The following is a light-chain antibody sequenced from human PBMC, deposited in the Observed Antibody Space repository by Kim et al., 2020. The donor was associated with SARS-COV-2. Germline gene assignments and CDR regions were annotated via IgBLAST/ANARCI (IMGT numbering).Light chain of an antibody. CDR1: TLGDKY. V-gene: IGLV3-1*01. CDR2: QHN. CDR3: QAWDRSTVV. J-gene: IGLJ2*01. Sequence: SVSPGQTAPITCAGDTLGDKYPSWYQQKPGQSPVLVIYQHNKRPSGIPERFSGSNSGNTATLTISGTQALDEADYYCQAWDRSTVVFGGGTKLTVL.